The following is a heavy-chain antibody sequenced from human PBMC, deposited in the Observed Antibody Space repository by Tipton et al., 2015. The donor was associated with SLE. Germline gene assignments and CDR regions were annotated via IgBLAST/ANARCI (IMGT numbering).Heavy chain of an antibody. D-gene: IGHD4-11*01. CDR2: IYDSGST. CDR1: GFTVSSNY. V-gene: IGHV4-38-2*01. CDR3: ASPLSYDFSNSVYFKY. Sequence: LRLSCAASGFTVSSNYMSWVRQAPGKGLEWIGSIYDSGSTYYNPSLKSRVTISVDTSKSQFSLRLTSVTAADTAVYFCASPLSYDFSNSVYFKYWGQGTLVTVSS. J-gene: IGHJ4*02.